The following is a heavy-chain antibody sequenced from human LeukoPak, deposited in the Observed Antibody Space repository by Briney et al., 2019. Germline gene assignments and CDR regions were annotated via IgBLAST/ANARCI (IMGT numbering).Heavy chain of an antibody. CDR3: ARTELWFGELSFNAFDI. CDR2: ISTYSGNT. J-gene: IGHJ3*02. CDR1: GYTFTSYD. V-gene: IGHV1-18*01. Sequence: ASVKVSCKASGYTFTSYDINWVRQAPGQGLEWMGWISTYSGNTQYAQNLQGRVTMTTDTSTSTAYMELRSLRSDDTAVYYCARTELWFGELSFNAFDIWGQGTMVTVSS. D-gene: IGHD3-10*01.